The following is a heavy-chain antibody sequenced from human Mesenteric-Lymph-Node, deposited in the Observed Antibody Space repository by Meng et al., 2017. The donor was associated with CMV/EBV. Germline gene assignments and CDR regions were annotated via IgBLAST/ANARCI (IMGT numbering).Heavy chain of an antibody. CDR2: ISSSSSYI. V-gene: IGHV3-21*01. D-gene: IGHD3-22*01. Sequence: GGSLRLSCAASGFTFSSYSMNWVRQAPGKGLEWVSSISSSSSYIYYADSVKGRFTISRDNAKNSLYLQMNSLRAEDTAVYYCARFPDYYDSSGYYYYYYYGMDVWGQGTTVTVSS. CDR1: GFTFSSYS. CDR3: ARFPDYYDSSGYYYYYYYGMDV. J-gene: IGHJ6*02.